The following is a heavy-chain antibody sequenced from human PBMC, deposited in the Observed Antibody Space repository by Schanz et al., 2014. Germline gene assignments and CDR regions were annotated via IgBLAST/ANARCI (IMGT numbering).Heavy chain of an antibody. J-gene: IGHJ6*02. CDR3: ARAEINSGYARYYYGMDV. Sequence: QVQLQESGPGLVKPSETLSLTCTVSGGSISSYYWSWIRQPPGKGLEWIGYMYYSGSTNYNPSLNSRVTISVDTSKNQFSLKVTSVTPADTAVYYCARAEINSGYARYYYGMDVWGQGTTVTVSS. V-gene: IGHV4-59*12. D-gene: IGHD5-12*01. CDR1: GGSISSYY. CDR2: MYYSGST.